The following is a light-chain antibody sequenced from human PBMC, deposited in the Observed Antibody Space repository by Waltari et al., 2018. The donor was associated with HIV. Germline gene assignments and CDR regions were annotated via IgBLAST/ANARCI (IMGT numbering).Light chain of an antibody. J-gene: IGKJ4*01. CDR1: QSVTSY. CDR2: DAS. Sequence: EIVLTQSQAALSLSPGERATLSCRASQSVTSYLAWYQQKPGQAPRLLIYDASRRATGIPARFSGSGSGTDFTLTISSLQPEDSAIYYCQQRSDWHALTFGGGTKVEIK. CDR3: QQRSDWHALT. V-gene: IGKV3-11*01.